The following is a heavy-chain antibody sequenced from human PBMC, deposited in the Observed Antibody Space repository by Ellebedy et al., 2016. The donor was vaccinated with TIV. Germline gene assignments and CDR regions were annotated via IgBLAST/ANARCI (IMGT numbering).Heavy chain of an antibody. CDR2: INTDGSDGSGA. CDR3: ARDRDGPYY. J-gene: IGHJ4*02. V-gene: IGHV3-74*03. Sequence: GEALKISCAASGFSISTDGMHWVRQAPGKGLGWVSRINTDGSDGSGAAYADSVKGRFTISRDNAKNTLYLQMHSLRSEDTAIYFCARDRDGPYYWGQGTQVTVLS. D-gene: IGHD5-24*01. CDR1: GFSISTDG.